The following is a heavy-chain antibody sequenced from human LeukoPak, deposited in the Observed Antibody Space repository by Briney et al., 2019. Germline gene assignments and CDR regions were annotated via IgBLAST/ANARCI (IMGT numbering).Heavy chain of an antibody. D-gene: IGHD1-26*01. J-gene: IGHJ3*01. V-gene: IGHV3-23*01. CDR1: GFTFSSYS. CDR3: AKTLLTTASGTGRAFDL. Sequence: PGGSLRLSCAASGFTFSSYSMNWVRQAPRKGLEWVSGISAGGDLTFHADPVKGRFTISRDNSKNTLYLQMNSLRADDTAEYYCAKTLLTTASGTGRAFDLWGQGTMVTVSS. CDR2: ISAGGDLT.